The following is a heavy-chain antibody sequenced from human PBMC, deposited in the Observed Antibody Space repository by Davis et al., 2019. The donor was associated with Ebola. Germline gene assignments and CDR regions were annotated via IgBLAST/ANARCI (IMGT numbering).Heavy chain of an antibody. CDR1: GFTFSSYA. Sequence: PGGSLRLSCAASGFTFSSYAMSWVRQAPGKGLEWVSAISGSGGSTYYADSVKGRFTISRDNSKNTLYLQMNSLRAEDTAVYYCAKERYSSGWYYYYYGMDVWGQGTTVTVSS. CDR3: AKERYSSGWYYYYYGMDV. CDR2: ISGSGGST. D-gene: IGHD6-19*01. J-gene: IGHJ6*02. V-gene: IGHV3-23*01.